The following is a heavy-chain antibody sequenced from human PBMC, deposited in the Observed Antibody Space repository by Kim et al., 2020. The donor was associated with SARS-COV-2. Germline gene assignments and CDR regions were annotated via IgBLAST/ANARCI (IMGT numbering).Heavy chain of an antibody. Sequence: GGSLRLSCVASGYNFRNYWMSWVRQAPGKVLEWVAMKKGDGSEDHYVDSVKGRFTMSRDTARNSLSLQMNSLRTEDTAIYYCAALDSAQAPGGIWGQGT. CDR2: KKGDGSED. CDR1: GYNFRNYW. CDR3: AALDSAQAPGGI. V-gene: IGHV3-7*01. J-gene: IGHJ4*02. D-gene: IGHD3-10*01.